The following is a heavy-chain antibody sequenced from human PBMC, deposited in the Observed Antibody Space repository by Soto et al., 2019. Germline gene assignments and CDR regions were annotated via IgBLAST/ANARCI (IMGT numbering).Heavy chain of an antibody. D-gene: IGHD2-15*01. Sequence: PGGSLRLSCAASGFTFSDYYMSWIRQAPGKGLEWVSYISSSGSTIYYADSVKGRFTISRDNAKNSLYLQMNSLRAEDTAVYYCARAGYCSGGSCYSLSRYMDVWGKGTTVTVSS. CDR3: ARAGYCSGGSCYSLSRYMDV. V-gene: IGHV3-11*01. CDR2: ISSSGSTI. J-gene: IGHJ6*03. CDR1: GFTFSDYY.